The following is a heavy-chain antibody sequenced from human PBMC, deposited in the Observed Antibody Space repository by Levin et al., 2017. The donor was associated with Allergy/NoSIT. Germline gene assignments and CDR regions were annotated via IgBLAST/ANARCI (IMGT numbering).Heavy chain of an antibody. CDR1: GFSLRTTGMC. J-gene: IGHJ6*02. V-gene: IGHV2-70*01. CDR3: ARITENREYCSGGSCDLFDYYGMDV. D-gene: IGHD2-15*01. Sequence: QTLSLTCTFSGFSLRTTGMCVSWIRQPPGKALEWLALIDWDDDKHYSTSLKTRLTISKDTSKNQVVLTMTNVDPVDTATYYCARITENREYCSGGSCDLFDYYGMDVWGQGTTVTVSS. CDR2: IDWDDDK.